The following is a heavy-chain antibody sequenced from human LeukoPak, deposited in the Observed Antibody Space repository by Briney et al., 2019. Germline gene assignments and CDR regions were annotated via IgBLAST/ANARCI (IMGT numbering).Heavy chain of an antibody. CDR2: MSPNSGDT. Sequence: ASVKVSCKASGYTFTSYDFNWVRQATGQRPEWMGWMSPNSGDTGYAQKFQGRVTITADESTSTAYMELSSLRSEDTAVYYCASVTTDYSSGWLSPFDYWGQGTLVTVSS. J-gene: IGHJ4*02. V-gene: IGHV1-8*01. D-gene: IGHD6-19*01. CDR3: ASVTTDYSSGWLSPFDY. CDR1: GYTFTSYD.